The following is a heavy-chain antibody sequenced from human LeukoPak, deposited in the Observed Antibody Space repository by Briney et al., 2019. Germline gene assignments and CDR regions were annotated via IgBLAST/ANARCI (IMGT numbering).Heavy chain of an antibody. CDR1: GFSFSTYG. CDR2: ISGNSRPI. V-gene: IGHV3-48*02. Sequence: GGSLRLSCAASGFSFSTYGMNWVRQAPGKGLEWVSYISGNSRPIYYADSVKGRFTTSRDNAKNSLYLQMNSLRDEDTAVYYCAREGSSGWYEGGSYYFDYWGQGTLVAVSS. D-gene: IGHD6-19*01. J-gene: IGHJ4*02. CDR3: AREGSSGWYEGGSYYFDY.